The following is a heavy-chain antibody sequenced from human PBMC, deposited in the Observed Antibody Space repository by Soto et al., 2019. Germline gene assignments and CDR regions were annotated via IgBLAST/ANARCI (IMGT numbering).Heavy chain of an antibody. CDR1: GFTFENFA. V-gene: IGHV3-23*01. CDR3: TTGEERNSNWYGKFVS. J-gene: IGHJ1*01. CDR2: ITGSGRYT. Sequence: GGSLRLSCATSGFTFENFAMCWVRQAPGQGLEWVSAITGSGRYTDYAASVKGRFTIFRDNSRNTVSLQMNSLRVDDTAVYYCTTGEERNSNWYGKFVSWGQGTRVTVSS. D-gene: IGHD6-13*01.